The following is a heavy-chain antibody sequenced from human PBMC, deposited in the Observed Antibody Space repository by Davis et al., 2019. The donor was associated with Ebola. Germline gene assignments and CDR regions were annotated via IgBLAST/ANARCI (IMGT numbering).Heavy chain of an antibody. J-gene: IGHJ3*02. CDR3: ARETPAPHYDFWSGYWNPGAFDI. D-gene: IGHD3-3*01. CDR2: ISSSSSYI. CDR1: GFTFSSYS. V-gene: IGHV3-21*01. Sequence: GESLKISCAASGFTFSSYSMNWVRQAPGKGLEWVSSISSSSSYIYYADSVKGRFTISRDNAKNSLYLQMNSLRDEDTAVYYCARETPAPHYDFWSGYWNPGAFDIWGQGTMVTVSS.